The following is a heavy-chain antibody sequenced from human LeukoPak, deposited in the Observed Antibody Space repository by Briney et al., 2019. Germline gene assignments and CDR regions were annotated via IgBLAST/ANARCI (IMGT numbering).Heavy chain of an antibody. Sequence: GGSLRLSCAASGFTFSSYAMHWVRQAPGKGLEWVAIIWYDGSNYSYADSVKGRFTISRDNSKNTLYLQMNSLRAEDTAVYYCARDTSRDGYNLDCWGQGTLVTVSS. CDR2: IWYDGSNY. D-gene: IGHD5-24*01. CDR1: GFTFSSYA. CDR3: ARDTSRDGYNLDC. J-gene: IGHJ4*02. V-gene: IGHV3-33*08.